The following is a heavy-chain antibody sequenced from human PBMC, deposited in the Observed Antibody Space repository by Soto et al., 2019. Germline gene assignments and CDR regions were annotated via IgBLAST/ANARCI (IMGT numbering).Heavy chain of an antibody. CDR1: GGSISSYY. CDR2: IYYSGST. V-gene: IGHV4-59*01. J-gene: IGHJ6*02. Sequence: SETLSLTCTVSGGSISSYYWSWIRQPPGKGLEWIGYIYYSGSTNYNPSLKSRVTISVDTSKNQFSLKLSSVTAADTAVYYCARDSHLSYYYGMDVWGQGTTVTVSS. CDR3: ARDSHLSYYYGMDV.